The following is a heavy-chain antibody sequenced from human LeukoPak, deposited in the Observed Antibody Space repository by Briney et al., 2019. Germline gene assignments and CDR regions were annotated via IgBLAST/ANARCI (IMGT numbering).Heavy chain of an antibody. CDR1: GLTFSSYC. Sequence: GGSLRLSCAASGLTFSSYCMHWVRQVPGKGLLWVSRINSDGSATIYADSVRGRFTISRDNAKNTLYLQMSGLRVEDTAVYHCASDSPYYGMDVWGQGTTVTVSS. V-gene: IGHV3-74*01. CDR2: INSDGSAT. CDR3: ASDSPYYGMDV. J-gene: IGHJ6*02.